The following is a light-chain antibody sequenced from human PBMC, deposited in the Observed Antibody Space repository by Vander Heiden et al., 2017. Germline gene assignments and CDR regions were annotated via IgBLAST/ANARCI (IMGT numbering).Light chain of an antibody. CDR3: CSYAGSHTSLYV. Sequence: QSALTQPRSVSGSPAQSVTLSCTGTSSDVGGYNYVSWYQQHPGKAPKLMIYDVTKRPSGVPDRFSGSKSGNTASLTISGLQAEDEADYYCCSYAGSHTSLYVFGTGTKVTVL. CDR2: DVT. CDR1: SSDVGGYNY. J-gene: IGLJ1*01. V-gene: IGLV2-11*01.